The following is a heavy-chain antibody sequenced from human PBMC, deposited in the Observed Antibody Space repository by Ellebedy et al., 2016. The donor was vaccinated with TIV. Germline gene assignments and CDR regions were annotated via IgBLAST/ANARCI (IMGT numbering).Heavy chain of an antibody. D-gene: IGHD6-13*01. CDR1: RGTFSSYA. V-gene: IGHV1-69*04. CDR2: IIPILNIA. CDR3: ARDVAAAGSGY. J-gene: IGHJ4*02. Sequence: AALVKVSCKASRGTFSSYAINWVRQAPGQGLEWMGRIIPILNIANYAQKFQGRVTITADKSTSTAYMELSSLRSEDTAVYYCARDVAAAGSGYWGQGTLVTVSS.